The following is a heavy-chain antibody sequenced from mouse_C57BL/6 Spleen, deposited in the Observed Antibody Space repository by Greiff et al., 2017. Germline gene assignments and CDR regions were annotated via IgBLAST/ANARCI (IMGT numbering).Heavy chain of an antibody. CDR3: ARGGYSNSFDY. J-gene: IGHJ2*01. CDR2: INPGSGGT. CDR1: GYAFTNYL. D-gene: IGHD2-5*01. Sequence: VQLQQSGAELVRPGTSVKVSCKASGYAFTNYLIEWVKQRPGQGLEWICVINPGSGGTNYNEKFKGKATLTADKSSSTAYMQLSSLTSEDSAVYCCARGGYSNSFDYWGQGTTLTVSS. V-gene: IGHV1-54*01.